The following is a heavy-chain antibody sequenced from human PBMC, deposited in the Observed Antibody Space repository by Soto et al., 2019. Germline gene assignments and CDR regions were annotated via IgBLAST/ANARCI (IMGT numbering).Heavy chain of an antibody. Sequence: EVQLVESGGGLVQPGGSLRLSCAASGFTFSSYWMHWVRQAPWKGLVWVSRINSDGSSTTYADSVKGRFTISRDNAKNTLDLQMHSLRVEDTAVNHCAKADYRARGAFDIWGPGTMVTVPS. CDR3: AKADYRARGAFDI. CDR1: GFTFSSYW. J-gene: IGHJ3*02. V-gene: IGHV3-74*01. D-gene: IGHD4-4*01. CDR2: INSDGSST.